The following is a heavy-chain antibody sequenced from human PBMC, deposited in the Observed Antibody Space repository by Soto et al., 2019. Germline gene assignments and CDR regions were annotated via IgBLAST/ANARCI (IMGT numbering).Heavy chain of an antibody. J-gene: IGHJ4*02. V-gene: IGHV3-72*01. CDR1: GFTFSDHY. Sequence: EVQLVESGGGLVQPEGSLRLSCAASGFTFSDHYMDWVRQAPGKGLEWVGRIKNKANSYTTEYAAPVKGXIIISRDDSXXXXXXXXXXXXXXXXXXXXXXXXXXXXXXXSDYWGQGILVTVSS. CDR2: IKNKANSYTT. CDR3: XXXXXXXXXXSDY.